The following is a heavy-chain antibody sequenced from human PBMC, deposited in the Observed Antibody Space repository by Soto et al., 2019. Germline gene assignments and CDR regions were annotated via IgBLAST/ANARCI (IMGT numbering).Heavy chain of an antibody. CDR1: GFTFDDYA. CDR2: ISWNSGSI. Sequence: EVQLVESGGGLVQPGRSLRLSCAASGFTFDDYAMHWVRQAPGKGLEWVSGISWNSGSIGYADSVKGRFTISRDNAKNSLYLQMNSLRAEDTALYYWAKEAGYSSSLYYYYNYMDVWGKGTTVTVSS. V-gene: IGHV3-9*01. CDR3: AKEAGYSSSLYYYYNYMDV. D-gene: IGHD6-13*01. J-gene: IGHJ6*03.